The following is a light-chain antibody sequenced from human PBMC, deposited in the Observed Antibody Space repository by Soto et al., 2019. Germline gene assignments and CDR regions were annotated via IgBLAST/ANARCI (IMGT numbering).Light chain of an antibody. CDR1: SSDVGGYNY. J-gene: IGLJ3*02. CDR2: EVS. CDR3: SSYAGSNNGV. V-gene: IGLV2-8*01. Sequence: QSVLTQPPSASGSPGQSVTISCTGTSSDVGGYNYVSWYQQHLGKAPKLMIYEVSKRPSGVPDRFSGSKSGNTASLTVSGLQAEDEADYYCSSYAGSNNGVFGGGTKLTVL.